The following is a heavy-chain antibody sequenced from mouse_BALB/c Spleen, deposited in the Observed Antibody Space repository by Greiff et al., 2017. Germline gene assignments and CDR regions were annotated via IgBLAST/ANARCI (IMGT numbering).Heavy chain of an antibody. D-gene: IGHD2-10*01. CDR1: GFSLTSYG. CDR2: IWAGGST. CDR3: ARAYYGKGNYFDY. J-gene: IGHJ2*01. V-gene: IGHV2-9*02. Sequence: VKLMESGPGLVAPSQSLSITCTVSGFSLTSYGVHWVRQPPGKGLEWLGVIWAGGSTNYNSALMSRLSISKDNSKSQVFLKMNSLQTDDTAMYYCARAYYGKGNYFDYWGQGTTLTVSS.